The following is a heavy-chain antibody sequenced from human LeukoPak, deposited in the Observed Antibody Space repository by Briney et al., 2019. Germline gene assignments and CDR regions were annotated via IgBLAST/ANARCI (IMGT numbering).Heavy chain of an antibody. V-gene: IGHV3-21*01. CDR3: AREPTAMIL. CDR1: GFTFSIYS. Sequence: GGSLRLSCAASGFTFSIYSMNWVRQTPGKGLEWVSSISSSSTYIYYADSVKGRFTIPRDNAKNSPYLQMNSLRAEDTAVYYCAREPTAMILWGQGTLVTVSS. J-gene: IGHJ4*02. CDR2: ISSSSTYI. D-gene: IGHD5-18*01.